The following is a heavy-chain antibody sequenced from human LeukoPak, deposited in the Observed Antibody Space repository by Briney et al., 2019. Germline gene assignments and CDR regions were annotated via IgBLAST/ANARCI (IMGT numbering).Heavy chain of an antibody. CDR1: GFTFSSYA. CDR2: TSYDGSNK. V-gene: IGHV3-30*04. CDR3: ARDDILTGYYGVKFDY. Sequence: PGGSLRLSCAASGFTFSSYAMHWVRQAPGKGLEWVAVTSYDGSNKYYADSVKGRFTISRDNSKNTLYLQMNSLRAEDTAVYYCARDDILTGYYGVKFDYWGQGTLVTVSS. D-gene: IGHD3-9*01. J-gene: IGHJ4*02.